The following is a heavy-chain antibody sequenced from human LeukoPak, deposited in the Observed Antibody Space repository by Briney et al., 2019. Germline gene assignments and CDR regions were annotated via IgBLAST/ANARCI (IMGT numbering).Heavy chain of an antibody. D-gene: IGHD4-17*01. V-gene: IGHV4-59*01. J-gene: IGHJ4*02. Sequence: PSETLSLTCTVSGGSISSYYWSWIRQSPGKGLEWIGYFYYSGSTNYNPSLKSRVTISVDPSKNQFSLKLSSVTAADMAVYYCARDHKDYGDYGFDYWGQGTLVTVSS. CDR2: FYYSGST. CDR1: GGSISSYY. CDR3: ARDHKDYGDYGFDY.